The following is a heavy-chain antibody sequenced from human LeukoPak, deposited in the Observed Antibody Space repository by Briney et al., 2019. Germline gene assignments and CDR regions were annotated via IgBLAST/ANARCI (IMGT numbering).Heavy chain of an antibody. CDR3: AKVGGTLGYRGSTGAFDI. J-gene: IGHJ3*02. CDR2: ISGSGGST. CDR1: GFTFSSYA. Sequence: PGGSLRLSCAASGFTFSSYAMSWVRQAPGKGLGWVSAISGSGGSTYYADSVKGRFTISRDNSRTTLYLHMNSLRAEDTAVYYCAKVGGTLGYRGSTGAFDICGQGTIVTVSS. V-gene: IGHV3-23*01. D-gene: IGHD1-26*01.